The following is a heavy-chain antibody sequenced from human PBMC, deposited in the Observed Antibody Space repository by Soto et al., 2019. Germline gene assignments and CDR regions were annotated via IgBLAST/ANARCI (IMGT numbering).Heavy chain of an antibody. CDR2: IWYDGSNK. CDR1: GFTFSSYG. CDR3: ARDRRYSYGYVSDGYYYGMDV. V-gene: IGHV3-33*01. J-gene: IGHJ6*02. D-gene: IGHD5-18*01. Sequence: QVQLVESGGGVVQPGRSLRLSCAASGFTFSSYGMHWVRQAPGKGLEWVAVIWYDGSNKYYADSVKGRFTISRDNSKNTLYLQMNSLRAEDTAVYYCARDRRYSYGYVSDGYYYGMDVWGQGTTVTVSS.